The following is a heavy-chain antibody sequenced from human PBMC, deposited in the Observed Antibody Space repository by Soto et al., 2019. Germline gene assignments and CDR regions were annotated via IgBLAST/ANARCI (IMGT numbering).Heavy chain of an antibody. CDR3: ASLHAAERFLGGYVAPTARYYYYGMDV. V-gene: IGHV3-9*01. D-gene: IGHD3-3*01. CDR1: GFTFDDYA. CDR2: ISWNSGSI. Sequence: EVQLVESGGGLVQPGRSLRLSCAASGFTFDDYAMHWVRQAPGKGLEWVSGISWNSGSIGYADSVKGRFTISRDNAKNYLYLQLSSVRAEDTSLYYCASLHAAERFLGGYVAPTARYYYYGMDVWGQGTTVAVSS. J-gene: IGHJ6*02.